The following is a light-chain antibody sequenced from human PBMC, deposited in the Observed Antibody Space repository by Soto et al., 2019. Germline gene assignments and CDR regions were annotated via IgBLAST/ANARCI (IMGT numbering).Light chain of an antibody. CDR2: LNSDGSH. CDR3: QTWGTGIQNVV. CDR1: SGHSSYA. Sequence: QPALTQSPSASASLGASVKLTCTLSSGHSSYAIAWHQQQPEKGPRYLMKLNSDGSHSKGDGIPDRFSGSSSGAERYLTISSLQSEDEADYYCQTWGTGIQNVVFGGGTKLTVL. V-gene: IGLV4-69*01. J-gene: IGLJ2*01.